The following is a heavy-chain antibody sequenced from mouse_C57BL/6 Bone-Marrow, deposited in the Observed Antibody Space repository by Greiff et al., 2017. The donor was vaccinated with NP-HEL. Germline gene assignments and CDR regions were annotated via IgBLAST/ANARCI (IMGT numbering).Heavy chain of an antibody. CDR2: IYPGSGST. J-gene: IGHJ2*01. Sequence: VQLQQPGAELVKPGASVKMSCKASGYTFTSYWITWVKQRPGQGLEWIGDIYPGSGSTNYNEKCKSKATLTVDPSSSTASMQLSSLTSEDSAVYYCAREGGYFDYWGQGTTLTVSS. V-gene: IGHV1-55*01. CDR1: GYTFTSYW. CDR3: AREGGYFDY.